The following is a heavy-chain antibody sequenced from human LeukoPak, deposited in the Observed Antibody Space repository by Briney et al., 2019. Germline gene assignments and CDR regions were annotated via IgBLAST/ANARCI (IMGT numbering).Heavy chain of an antibody. CDR3: ARGSYQLLSPPTV. V-gene: IGHV3-11*01. J-gene: IGHJ4*02. CDR2: ISSSGSTI. CDR1: GFVLSDYY. D-gene: IGHD2-2*01. Sequence: GGSLRLSCAASGFVLSDYYMSWIRQAPGKGLEWVSYISSSGSTIYYADSVKGRFTISRDNAKNSLYLQMNSLRAEDTAVYYCARGSYQLLSPPTVWGQGTLVTVSS.